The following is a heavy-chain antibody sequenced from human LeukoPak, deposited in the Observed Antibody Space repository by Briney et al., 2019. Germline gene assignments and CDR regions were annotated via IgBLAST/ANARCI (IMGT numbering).Heavy chain of an antibody. D-gene: IGHD3-16*01. V-gene: IGHV4-39*07. CDR2: IYYSGST. Sequence: PSETLSLTCTVSGGSISSSSYYWGWIRQPPGKGLEWIGSIYYSGSTYYNPSLKSRVTISVDTSKNQFSLKLSSVTTADTAVYYCARGGRDLDYFDYWGQGTLVTVSS. CDR3: ARGGRDLDYFDY. J-gene: IGHJ4*02. CDR1: GGSISSSSYY.